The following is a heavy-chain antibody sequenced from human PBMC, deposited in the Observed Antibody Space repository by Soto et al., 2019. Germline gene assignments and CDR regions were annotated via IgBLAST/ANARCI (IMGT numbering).Heavy chain of an antibody. D-gene: IGHD3-10*01. CDR3: GRGASGSYRLDC. CDR2: INGDGTGT. J-gene: IGHJ4*01. V-gene: IGHV3-74*01. CDR1: EFTFSNYW. Sequence: EVQLVESGGGLVQPGGSLRLSCAASEFTFSNYWMHWVRQAPGKGLLWISRINGDGTGTNYADSVKCQFTISRDNAKNKLQLQRLGLRAADTSVYYCGRGASGSYRLDCWGHGTRVNVSS.